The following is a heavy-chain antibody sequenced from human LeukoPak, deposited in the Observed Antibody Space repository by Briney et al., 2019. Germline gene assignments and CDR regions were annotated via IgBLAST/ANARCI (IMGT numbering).Heavy chain of an antibody. J-gene: IGHJ5*02. CDR3: AREGSRYCSGGSCYFS. CDR1: GGSISSGSYY. D-gene: IGHD2-15*01. V-gene: IGHV4-61*02. Sequence: PSETLSLTCTVSGGSISSGSYYWSWIRQPAGKGLEWIGRIYTSGSTNDNSSLKSRVTISVDTSKSQFSLKLSSVTAADKAVYYCAREGSRYCSGGSCYFSWGQGTLVTVSS. CDR2: IYTSGST.